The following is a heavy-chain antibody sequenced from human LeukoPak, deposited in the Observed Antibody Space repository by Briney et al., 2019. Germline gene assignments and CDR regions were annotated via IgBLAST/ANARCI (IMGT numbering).Heavy chain of an antibody. CDR1: GGSISPYY. Sequence: PSETLSLTCTVSGGSISPYYWSWIRQPPGKGLEWIGYIYYSGSTNYNPSLKSRVTISVDTSKNQFSLKLSSVTAADTAVYYCARVHSSGSYVFPNWFDPWGQGTLVTVSS. V-gene: IGHV4-59*01. J-gene: IGHJ5*02. CDR3: ARVHSSGSYVFPNWFDP. D-gene: IGHD3-10*01. CDR2: IYYSGST.